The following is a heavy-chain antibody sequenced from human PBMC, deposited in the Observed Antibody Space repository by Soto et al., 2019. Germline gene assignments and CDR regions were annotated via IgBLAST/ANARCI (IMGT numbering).Heavy chain of an antibody. J-gene: IGHJ6*02. D-gene: IGHD2-15*01. CDR1: GYTFTSYA. Sequence: ASVKVSCKASGYTFTSYAMHWVRQAPGQRLEWMGWINAGNGNTKYSQKFQGRVTITRDTSTSTAYMELSSLRSEDTAVYYCAAGLYCSGGSCYGGINYYYYYGMDVWGQGTTVTVSS. V-gene: IGHV1-3*01. CDR2: INAGNGNT. CDR3: AAGLYCSGGSCYGGINYYYYYGMDV.